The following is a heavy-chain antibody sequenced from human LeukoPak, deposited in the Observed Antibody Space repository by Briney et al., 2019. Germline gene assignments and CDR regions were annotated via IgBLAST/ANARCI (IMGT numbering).Heavy chain of an antibody. Sequence: ASVKVSCKAPGYSFTSYGISWVRQAPGQGLEWVGWISAYNGNTNYAQKLQDRVTMTTDTSTNTAYMELRSLRSDDTAVYYCARDRGGLRYFDWLSWFDPWGQGTLVTVSS. CDR1: GYSFTSYG. D-gene: IGHD3-9*01. CDR2: ISAYNGNT. V-gene: IGHV1-18*01. J-gene: IGHJ5*02. CDR3: ARDRGGLRYFDWLSWFDP.